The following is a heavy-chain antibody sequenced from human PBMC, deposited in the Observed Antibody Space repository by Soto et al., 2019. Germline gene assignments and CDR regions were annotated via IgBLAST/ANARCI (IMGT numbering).Heavy chain of an antibody. CDR2: IYYSGST. CDR1: GGSRSSYY. Sequence: SETLSLTCTVAGGSRSSYYWSWIRQPPGKGLEWIGYIYYSGSTNYNPSLKSRVTISVDTSKNQFSLKLSSVTAADTAVYYCASTYYYDISGYYHYWGQGTLVTVSS. J-gene: IGHJ4*02. D-gene: IGHD3-22*01. CDR3: ASTYYYDISGYYHY. V-gene: IGHV4-59*01.